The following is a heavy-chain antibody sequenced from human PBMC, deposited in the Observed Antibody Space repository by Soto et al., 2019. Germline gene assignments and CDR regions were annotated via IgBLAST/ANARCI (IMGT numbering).Heavy chain of an antibody. CDR3: ARDCGITMVRGVRATDAFDI. Sequence: ASVKVSCTASGYTFTGYYMHWVRQAPGQGLEWMGWINPNSGGTNYAQKFQGWVTMTRDTSISTAYMELSRLRSDDTAVYYCARDCGITMVRGVRATDAFDIWGQGTMVTVSS. V-gene: IGHV1-2*04. D-gene: IGHD3-10*01. CDR1: GYTFTGYY. J-gene: IGHJ3*02. CDR2: INPNSGGT.